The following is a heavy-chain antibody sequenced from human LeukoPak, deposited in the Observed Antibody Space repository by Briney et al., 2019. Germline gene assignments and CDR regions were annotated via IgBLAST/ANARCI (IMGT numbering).Heavy chain of an antibody. Sequence: PGGSLRLSCAASGFTFSSYGMHWVRQAPGKGLEWVSFIRYDGSNKYYADSVKGRFTISRDNSKNTLYLQMNSLRAEGTAVYYCVKDYDFWSGYYSPTRGYFDYWGQGTLVTVSS. J-gene: IGHJ4*02. CDR1: GFTFSSYG. CDR2: IRYDGSNK. CDR3: VKDYDFWSGYYSPTRGYFDY. V-gene: IGHV3-30*02. D-gene: IGHD3-3*01.